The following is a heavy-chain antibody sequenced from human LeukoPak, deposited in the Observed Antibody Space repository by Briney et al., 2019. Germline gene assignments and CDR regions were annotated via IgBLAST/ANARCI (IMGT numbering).Heavy chain of an antibody. V-gene: IGHV1-18*01. CDR1: GYTFSSYG. J-gene: IGHJ3*02. D-gene: IGHD1-1*01. CDR3: ARDIGYAWNDDHAFDI. CDR2: ISAHNGNT. Sequence: GASVKVSCKASGYTFSSYGISWVRQAPGQGLEWMGWISAHNGNTNYAQKLQGRVTMTTDTSTSTAYMELRSLRSDDTAVYYCARDIGYAWNDDHAFDIWGQGTMVTVSS.